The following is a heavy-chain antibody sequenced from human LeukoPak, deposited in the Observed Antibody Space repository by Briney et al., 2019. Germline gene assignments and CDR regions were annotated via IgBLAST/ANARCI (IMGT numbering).Heavy chain of an antibody. CDR1: GGSISSGDYY. CDR3: AREYRDDFWSGYPGRFDP. Sequence: PSQTLSLTCTVSGGSISSGDYYWSWIRQPPGKGLEWIGYIYYRGTTYYNPSLKSRVTISVDTSKNQFSLKLSSVTAADTAVYYCAREYRDDFWSGYPGRFDPWGQGTLVTVPS. V-gene: IGHV4-30-4*08. CDR2: IYYRGTT. J-gene: IGHJ5*02. D-gene: IGHD3-3*01.